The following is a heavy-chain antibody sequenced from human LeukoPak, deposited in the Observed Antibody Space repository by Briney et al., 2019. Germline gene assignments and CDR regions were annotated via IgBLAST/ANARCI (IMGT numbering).Heavy chain of an antibody. V-gene: IGHV3-7*01. CDR1: GFTFSSYW. J-gene: IGHJ6*03. CDR2: IKQDGSER. Sequence: GGSLRLSCAASGFTFSSYWMSWVRQAPEKGLEWVANIKQDGSERYYVDSVKGRFTISRDNAKNSLYLQMNSLRAEDTAVYYCAREAAAYHDYYYYYMDVWGKGTTVTVSS. D-gene: IGHD6-13*01. CDR3: AREAAAYHDYYYYYMDV.